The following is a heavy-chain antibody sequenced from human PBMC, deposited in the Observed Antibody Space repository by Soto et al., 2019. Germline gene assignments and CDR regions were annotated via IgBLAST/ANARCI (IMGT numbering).Heavy chain of an antibody. Sequence: GGSLRLSCAASGFTFSSSWMSWVRQAPGKGLEWVANIKQDGSEKYYVDSVKGRFTISRNNAKNSLYLQMNNLRAEDTAVYYCARVLAARCFFDYWGQGTLVTVSS. CDR3: ARVLAARCFFDY. CDR2: IKQDGSEK. J-gene: IGHJ4*02. CDR1: GFTFSSSW. D-gene: IGHD6-6*01. V-gene: IGHV3-7*01.